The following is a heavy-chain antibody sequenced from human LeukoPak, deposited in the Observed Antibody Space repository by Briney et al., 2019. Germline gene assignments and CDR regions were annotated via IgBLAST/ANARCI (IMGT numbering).Heavy chain of an antibody. Sequence: PSETLSLTCTVSGGSLSTYYWSWIRQPAGKGLEWIGRIFTSRSTNYNPSLRGRVTMSVDRSKNQFSLNLTSVTAADTAVYYCARDPAGIAAAGTSYWGQGTLVTVSS. CDR2: IFTSRST. J-gene: IGHJ4*02. CDR3: ARDPAGIAAAGTSY. V-gene: IGHV4-4*07. CDR1: GGSLSTYY. D-gene: IGHD6-13*01.